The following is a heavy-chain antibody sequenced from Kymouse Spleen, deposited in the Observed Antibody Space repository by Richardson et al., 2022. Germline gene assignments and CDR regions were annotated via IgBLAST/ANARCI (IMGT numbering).Heavy chain of an antibody. CDR3: ARDSITMVRGVSYFDY. CDR1: GFTFSSYW. D-gene: IGHD3-10*01. Sequence: EVQLVESGGGLVQPGGSLRLSCAASGFTFSSYWMHWVRQAPGKGLVWVSRINSDGSSTSYADSVKGRFTISRDNAKNTLYLQMNSLRAEDTAVYYCARDSITMVRGVSYFDYWGQGTLVTVSS. CDR2: INSDGSST. V-gene: IGHV3-74*01. J-gene: IGHJ4*02.